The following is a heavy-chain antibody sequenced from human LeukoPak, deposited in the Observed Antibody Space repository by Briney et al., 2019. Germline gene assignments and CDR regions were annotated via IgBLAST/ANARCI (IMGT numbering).Heavy chain of an antibody. CDR1: GYTVTSYW. J-gene: IGHJ4*02. CDR2: IYPGDSDT. D-gene: IGHD4-23*01. V-gene: IGHV5-51*01. Sequence: GESLQISCQGSGYTVTSYWSGRVRQVPGKGLEGMGIIYPGDSDTRYSPSFQGQVTISADKSISTADLQWSSLKASDTAMYYCARQVGTSFDYWGQGTLVTVSS. CDR3: ARQVGTSFDY.